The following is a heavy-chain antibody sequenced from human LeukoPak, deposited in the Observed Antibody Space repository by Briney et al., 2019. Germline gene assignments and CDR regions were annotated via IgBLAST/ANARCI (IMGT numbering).Heavy chain of an antibody. CDR2: ISGSSGNT. CDR3: AKDAPYYYDSSGYGGAFDI. Sequence: GGSLRLSCAASGFTLSSYSMHWVRQAPGKGLEWVSTISGSSGNTYYADSVKGRFTISRDNSKNTLYLQINSLRAEDTAVYYCAKDAPYYYDSSGYGGAFDIWGQGTMVTVSS. J-gene: IGHJ3*02. D-gene: IGHD3-22*01. V-gene: IGHV3-23*01. CDR1: GFTLSSYS.